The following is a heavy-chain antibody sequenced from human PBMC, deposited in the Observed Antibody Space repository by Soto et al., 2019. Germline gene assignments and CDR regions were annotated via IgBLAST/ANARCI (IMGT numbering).Heavy chain of an antibody. V-gene: IGHV3-43D*04. CDR3: VKAQGLVDIAMVTHDYYYSGMDV. CDR1: GFTFDDYA. Sequence: EVQLVESGGVVVQPGGSLRLSCAASGFTFDDYAMHWVRQAPGKGLEWVSVITWDGGRTYYADSVKGRFTISRGNRANTLHLQMNRVRVEATALSYCVKAQGLVDIAMVTHDYYYSGMDVWGQGTTLTVSS. CDR2: ITWDGGRT. D-gene: IGHD5-18*01. J-gene: IGHJ6*02.